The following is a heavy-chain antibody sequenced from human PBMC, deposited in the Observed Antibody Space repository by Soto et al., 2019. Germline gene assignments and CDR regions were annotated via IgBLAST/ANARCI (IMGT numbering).Heavy chain of an antibody. V-gene: IGHV4-59*01. CDR2: THYSGSG. Sequence: SETLSLTCTVSGGSISGYFWSWIRQPPGKGLEWIGYTHYSGSGIYNPSLKSRVTISVDTSKNQFSLKLNSVTSADTALYFCARDKAGTTLNYYFGVDVWGQGTTVTVSS. CDR3: ARDKAGTTLNYYFGVDV. J-gene: IGHJ6*02. CDR1: GGSISGYF. D-gene: IGHD1-7*01.